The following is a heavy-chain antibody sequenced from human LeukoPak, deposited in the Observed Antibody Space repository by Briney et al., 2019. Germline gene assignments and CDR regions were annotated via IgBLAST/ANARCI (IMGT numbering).Heavy chain of an antibody. CDR1: GYTFIDYY. Sequence: GASVKVSCKASGYTFIDYYMHWVRQAPGHGLEWMGISNPSGDSTNYAQKFQGRVTMTRDTSTSTVYMDLSSLRSEDTAVYYCARWTTTFLDYWGQGTLVTVSS. CDR3: ARWTTTFLDY. J-gene: IGHJ4*02. V-gene: IGHV1-46*01. D-gene: IGHD1-1*01. CDR2: SNPSGDST.